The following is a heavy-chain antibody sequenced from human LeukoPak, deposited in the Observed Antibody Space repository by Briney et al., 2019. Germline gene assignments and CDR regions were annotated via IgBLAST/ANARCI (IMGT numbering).Heavy chain of an antibody. CDR1: GFTFSSYW. Sequence: GGSLRLSCAASGFTFSSYWMNWARQAPGKGLEWVASINHNGNVNYYVDSVKGRFTISRDNAKNSLYLQMNSLRAEDTAVYYCARDSSAYGGNFPLGVDYWGQGTLVTASS. CDR3: ARDSSAYGGNFPLGVDY. J-gene: IGHJ4*02. CDR2: INHNGNVN. V-gene: IGHV3-7*03. D-gene: IGHD4-23*01.